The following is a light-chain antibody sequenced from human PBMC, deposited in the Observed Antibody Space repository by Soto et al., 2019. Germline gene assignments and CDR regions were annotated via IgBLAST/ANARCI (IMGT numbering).Light chain of an antibody. CDR2: DVR. V-gene: IGLV2-11*01. J-gene: IGLJ1*01. CDR1: GSDVGDYNY. CDR3: CSFAGTYTFYF. Sequence: QSVLTQPRSVSGSPGQSVTISCTGTGSDVGDYNYVSWYQQHPGKAPKLMIYDVRKRPSGVPDRFSGSKSGNTASLTISGLQAEDEADYYCCSFAGTYTFYFFGTGTKLTVL.